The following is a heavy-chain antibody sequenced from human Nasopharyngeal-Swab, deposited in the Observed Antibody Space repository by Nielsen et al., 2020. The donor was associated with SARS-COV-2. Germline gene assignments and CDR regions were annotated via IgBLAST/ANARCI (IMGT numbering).Heavy chain of an antibody. V-gene: IGHV4-4*07. CDR2: LYTSGST. D-gene: IGHD1-1*01. CDR3: ARSGTTKYGLDV. CDR1: GGSISGYF. Sequence: SETLSLTCSVSGGSISGYFLSWIRQPAGEGLEWIGRLYTSGSTNYNPSLKSRVTISIDMSKNQFSLELRSVTAADTAFYYCARSGTTKYGLDVWGQGTTVIVSS. J-gene: IGHJ6*01.